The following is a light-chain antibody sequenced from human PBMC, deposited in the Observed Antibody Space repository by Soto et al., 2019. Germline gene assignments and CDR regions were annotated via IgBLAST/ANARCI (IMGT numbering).Light chain of an antibody. J-gene: IGLJ3*02. CDR2: DVS. V-gene: IGLV2-14*03. CDR1: RSDIGTYNF. Sequence: QSALTQPASVSGSPGQSSTISCTGTRSDIGTYNFVSWYQRHPGKAPKLIIYDVSYRPSGVSDRFSGSKSGNTASLTISGLQADDEADYYCASFTSTNTLWVFGGGTKLTVL. CDR3: ASFTSTNTLWV.